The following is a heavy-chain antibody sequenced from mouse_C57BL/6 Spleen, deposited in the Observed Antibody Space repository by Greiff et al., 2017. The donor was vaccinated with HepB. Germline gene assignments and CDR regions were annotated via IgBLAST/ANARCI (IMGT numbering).Heavy chain of an antibody. D-gene: IGHD2-10*02. V-gene: IGHV5-6*01. Sequence: EVQLQESGGDLVKPGGSLKLSCAASGFTFSSYGMFWVRQTPDKRLEWVATISSGGSYTYYPDSVKGRFTISRDNAKNTLYLQMSSLKSEDTAMYYCARRYGNPRAMDYWGQGTSVTVSS. CDR1: GFTFSSYG. CDR3: ARRYGNPRAMDY. J-gene: IGHJ4*01. CDR2: ISSGGSYT.